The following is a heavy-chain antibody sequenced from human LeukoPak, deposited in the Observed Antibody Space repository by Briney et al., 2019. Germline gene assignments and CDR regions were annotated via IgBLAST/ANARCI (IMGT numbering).Heavy chain of an antibody. V-gene: IGHV3-48*02. D-gene: IGHD4-17*01. Sequence: GGSLRLSCAAPGFTFTDYSMTWVRQAPGKGLEWVSDISTSSTSINYADSVRGRFTISRDDARNSLYLQTNSLRDEDTAVYYCARNVQYGAFPDYWGRGTLVTVSS. J-gene: IGHJ4*02. CDR2: ISTSSTSI. CDR3: ARNVQYGAFPDY. CDR1: GFTFTDYS.